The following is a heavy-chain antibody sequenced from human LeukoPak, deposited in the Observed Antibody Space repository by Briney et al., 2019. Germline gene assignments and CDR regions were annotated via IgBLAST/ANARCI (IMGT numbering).Heavy chain of an antibody. CDR3: ARFSSIAAAFDY. D-gene: IGHD6-13*01. Sequence: SETLSLTCAVYGGSFSDYYWSWIRQPPGKGLEWIGEINHSGSTNYNSSLKSRVTISVDTSKNQFSLKLSSVTAADTAVYYCARFSSIAAAFDYWGLGTLVTVSS. V-gene: IGHV4-34*01. J-gene: IGHJ4*02. CDR2: INHSGST. CDR1: GGSFSDYY.